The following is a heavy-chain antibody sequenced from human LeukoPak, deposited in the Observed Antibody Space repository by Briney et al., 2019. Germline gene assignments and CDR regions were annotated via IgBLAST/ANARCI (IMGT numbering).Heavy chain of an antibody. V-gene: IGHV3-30*04. D-gene: IGHD6-6*01. CDR1: AFTFSIYA. J-gene: IGHJ5*02. Sequence: GGSLRLSCAASAFTFSIYAMHWVRQAPGKGLEWVAVISYDGTNKYYADPVKGRFTISRDNSKNTLYLQMSSLRGEDTAVYYCARGSTSSVSDWFDPWGQGTLVTVSS. CDR3: ARGSTSSVSDWFDP. CDR2: ISYDGTNK.